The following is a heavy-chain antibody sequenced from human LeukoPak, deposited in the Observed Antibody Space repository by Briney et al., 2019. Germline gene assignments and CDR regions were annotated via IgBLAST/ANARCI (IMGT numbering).Heavy chain of an antibody. CDR2: INPNSGGT. J-gene: IGHJ4*02. D-gene: IGHD3-22*01. CDR3: ARDVTMIVVVSYFDY. CDR1: GYTFTGYY. Sequence: ASVKVSCKASGYTFTGYYMHWVRQAPGQGLEWMGWINPNSGGTNYAQDFHGRVTMTRDTSISTAYMELSRLRPDDTAVYYCARDVTMIVVVSYFDYWGQGTLVTVSS. V-gene: IGHV1-2*02.